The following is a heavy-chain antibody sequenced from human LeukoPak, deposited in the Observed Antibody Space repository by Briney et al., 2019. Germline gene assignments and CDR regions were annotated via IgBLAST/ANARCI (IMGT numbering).Heavy chain of an antibody. J-gene: IGHJ4*02. CDR1: GFTFSSYS. Sequence: GGSLGLSCAASGFTFSSYSMNWVRQAPGKGLEWVSSISSSSSYIYYADSVKGRFTISRDNAKNSLYLQMNSLRAEDTAVYYCARDSPGYFDYWGQGTLVTVSS. CDR2: ISSSSSYI. D-gene: IGHD1-14*01. CDR3: ARDSPGYFDY. V-gene: IGHV3-21*01.